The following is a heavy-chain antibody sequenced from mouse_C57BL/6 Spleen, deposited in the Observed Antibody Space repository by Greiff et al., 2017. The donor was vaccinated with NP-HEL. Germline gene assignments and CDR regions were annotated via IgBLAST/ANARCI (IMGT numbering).Heavy chain of an antibody. CDR1: GYTFTSYW. V-gene: IGHV1-52*01. Sequence: QVHVKQPGAELVRPGSSVKLSCKASGYTFTSYWMHWVKQRPIQGLEWIGNIDPSDSETHYNQKFKDKATLTVDKSSSTAYMQLSSLTSEDSAVYYCARAPNWDYFDYWGQGTTLTVSS. CDR3: ARAPNWDYFDY. CDR2: IDPSDSET. J-gene: IGHJ2*01. D-gene: IGHD4-1*01.